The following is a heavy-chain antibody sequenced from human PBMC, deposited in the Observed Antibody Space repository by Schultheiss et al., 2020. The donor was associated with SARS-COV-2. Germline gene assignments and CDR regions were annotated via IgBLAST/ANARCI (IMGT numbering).Heavy chain of an antibody. CDR1: GFTFSSYV. CDR3: TRHLASYSSSWYGYHDAFDI. CDR2: ISGSGGST. Sequence: GGSLRLSCAASGFTFSSYVMNWVRQAPGKGLEWVSAISGSGGSTYYADSVKGRFTISRDNSKNTLYLQMNSLRAEDTAVYYCTRHLASYSSSWYGYHDAFDIWGQGTMVTVSS. J-gene: IGHJ3*02. D-gene: IGHD6-13*01. V-gene: IGHV3-23*01.